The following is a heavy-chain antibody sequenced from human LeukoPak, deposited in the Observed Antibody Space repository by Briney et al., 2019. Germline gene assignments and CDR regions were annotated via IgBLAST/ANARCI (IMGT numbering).Heavy chain of an antibody. Sequence: GGSLRLSCAASGFTFSSYAMSWGRQAPGKGLGWVWAMSGSGGSRYYADSVKGRFTISRDDSKNTLYLQINRLRPEATAVYYCAKDGHYHFCRGYYTWDEIDYWGQRPLVPVSS. CDR2: MSGSGGSR. V-gene: IGHV3-23*01. CDR1: GFTFSSYA. D-gene: IGHD3-3*01. CDR3: AKDGHYHFCRGYYTWDEIDY. J-gene: IGHJ4*02.